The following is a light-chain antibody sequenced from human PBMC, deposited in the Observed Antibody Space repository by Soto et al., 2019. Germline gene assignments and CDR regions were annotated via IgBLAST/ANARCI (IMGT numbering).Light chain of an antibody. J-gene: IGLJ1*01. Sequence: QSVLTQPPSSSGSPGQRVTNSCYGIASIIGRYPVNWYQQVPGTAPKLLIYENNHRPSGVPSRFSGSKSGTSPSLVISGLQSEDEAEYFCAGWVGRLNGFVFGTGTKVTVL. V-gene: IGLV1-44*01. CDR1: ASIIGRYP. CDR3: AGWVGRLNGFV. CDR2: ENN.